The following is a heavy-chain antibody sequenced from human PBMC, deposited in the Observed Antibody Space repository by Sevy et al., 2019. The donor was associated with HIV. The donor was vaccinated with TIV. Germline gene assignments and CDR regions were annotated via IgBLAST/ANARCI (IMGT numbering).Heavy chain of an antibody. CDR2: ISGSGCAT. D-gene: IGHD3-3*01. CDR3: AKDRVTVFGVVVTFDS. Sequence: GGSLRLSCAASGFTFDSYAMHWVRQVAGKGLEWVSTISGSGCATYYADSVKGRFIISRDTSRNTLYLQMNSLRVEDGGVDFWAKDRVTVFGVVVTFDSWGQGTLVTVSS. V-gene: IGHV3-23*01. CDR1: GFTFDSYA. J-gene: IGHJ4*02.